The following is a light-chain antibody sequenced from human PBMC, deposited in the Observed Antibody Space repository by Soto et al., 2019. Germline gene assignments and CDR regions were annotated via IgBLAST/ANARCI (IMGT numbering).Light chain of an antibody. CDR3: RSYAGDISFDV. V-gene: IGLV2-8*01. CDR2: EVS. CDR1: SSDIGLYNY. J-gene: IGLJ3*02. Sequence: QSALTQPPSASGSPGQSVTLSCAGTSSDIGLYNYVSWYQHHPGKAPRLIIYEVSTRPSGVPDRFYGSKSCNTASLTVSGLPVEDWGYYYFRSYAGDISFDVFGVATKLPVL.